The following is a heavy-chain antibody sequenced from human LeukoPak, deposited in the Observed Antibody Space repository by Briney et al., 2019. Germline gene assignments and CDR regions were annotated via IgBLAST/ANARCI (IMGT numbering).Heavy chain of an antibody. CDR1: GFTFSNAW. CDR3: TTSLTYYYDSSGYPFDY. Sequence: AGGSLRLSCAASGFTFSNAWMSWVRQAPGKGLEWVVRIKNKTDGGTTDYAAPVKGRFTISRDDSKNTLYLQMNSMKPEDTAVYYCTTSLTYYYDSSGYPFDYWGQGTLVTVSS. CDR2: IKNKTDGGTT. D-gene: IGHD3-22*01. J-gene: IGHJ4*02. V-gene: IGHV3-15*01.